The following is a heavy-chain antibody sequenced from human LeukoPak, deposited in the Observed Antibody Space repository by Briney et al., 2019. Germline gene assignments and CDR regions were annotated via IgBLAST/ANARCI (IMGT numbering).Heavy chain of an antibody. J-gene: IGHJ3*02. D-gene: IGHD1-26*01. CDR1: GFTFADYA. CDR2: ISWNSGSI. CDR3: AKDLINSGSYSDAFDI. Sequence: GGSLRLSCAASGFTFADYAMHWVRQAPGKGLEWGSGISWNSGSIGYADSVKGRFTISRDNAKNSLYLQMNSLRAEDTALYYCAKDLINSGSYSDAFDIWGQGTMVTVSS. V-gene: IGHV3-9*01.